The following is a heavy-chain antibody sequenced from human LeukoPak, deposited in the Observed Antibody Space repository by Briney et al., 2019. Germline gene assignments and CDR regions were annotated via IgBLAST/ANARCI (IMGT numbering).Heavy chain of an antibody. CDR1: GYTFTSYG. J-gene: IGHJ4*02. CDR3: ARENYDILTGYYKGFDY. CDR2: ISDYNGNT. D-gene: IGHD3-9*01. V-gene: IGHV1-18*01. Sequence: ASVKVSCKASGYTFTSYGISWVRQAPGQGLEWMGWISDYNGNTNYAQKLQGRVTMTTDTSTSTAYMELRSLRSDDTAVYYCARENYDILTGYYKGFDYWGQGTLVTVSS.